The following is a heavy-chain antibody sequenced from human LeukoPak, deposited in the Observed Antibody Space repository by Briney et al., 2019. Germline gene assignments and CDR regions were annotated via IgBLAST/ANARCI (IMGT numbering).Heavy chain of an antibody. CDR1: GFTFSSYT. J-gene: IGHJ5*02. V-gene: IGHV3-21*04. CDR3: AKIVAVVVVAASYNWFDP. CDR2: ISSSSSYI. D-gene: IGHD2-15*01. Sequence: GGSLRLSCAASGFTFSSYTMNWVRQAPGKGLEWVSSISSSSSYIYYADSVKGRFTISRDNSKNTLYLQMNSLRAEDTAVYYCAKIVAVVVVAASYNWFDPWGQGTLVTVSS.